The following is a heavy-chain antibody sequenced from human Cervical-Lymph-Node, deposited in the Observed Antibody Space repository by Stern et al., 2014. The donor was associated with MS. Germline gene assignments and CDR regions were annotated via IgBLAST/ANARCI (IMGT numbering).Heavy chain of an antibody. D-gene: IGHD1-14*01. V-gene: IGHV5-51*03. J-gene: IGHJ4*02. CDR1: GYNFPNYW. CDR2: IYPADSDT. CDR3: AKGAGATLRRFDF. Sequence: MQLVQSGAEVKKSGESLKISCKGTGYNFPNYWIGWVRQMPGKGLELMGIIYPADSDTRYSPSFKGQFTISPDKSTNPASLRWNSLKAADTAIYVCAKGAGATLRRFDFWGQGTLVTVSS.